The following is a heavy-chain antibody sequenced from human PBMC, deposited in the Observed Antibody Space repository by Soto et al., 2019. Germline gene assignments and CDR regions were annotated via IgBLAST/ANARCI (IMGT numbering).Heavy chain of an antibody. V-gene: IGHV4-38-2*02. J-gene: IGHJ5*02. D-gene: IGHD1-26*01. CDR3: ARDMHAGFTHYFDP. Sequence: SETLSLTCAVSGYSISSGYYWGWIRQPPGKGLEWIGTIYHSGSTYCNPSLKSRVTISVDTSKNQFSLKLSSVTAADTAVYYCARDMHAGFTHYFDPWGQGTLVTVSS. CDR2: IYHSGST. CDR1: GYSISSGYY.